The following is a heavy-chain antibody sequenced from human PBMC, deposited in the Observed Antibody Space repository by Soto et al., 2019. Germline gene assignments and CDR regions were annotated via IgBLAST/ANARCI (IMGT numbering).Heavy chain of an antibody. V-gene: IGHV4-30-2*01. D-gene: IGHD1-26*01. CDR2: IYRSGST. CDR1: GGSISSGGYS. Sequence: PSETLSLTRAVSGGSISSGGYSWSWIRQPPGKGLEWIGYIYRSGSTYYNPSLKSRVTISVDRSKNQFSLKLSSVTAADTAVYYCARGGRGATGFDYWGQGTLVTVSS. CDR3: ARGGRGATGFDY. J-gene: IGHJ4*02.